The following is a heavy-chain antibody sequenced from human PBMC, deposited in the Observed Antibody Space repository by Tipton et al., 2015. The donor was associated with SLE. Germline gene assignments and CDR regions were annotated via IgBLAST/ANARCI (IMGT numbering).Heavy chain of an antibody. CDR3: ARDQVVRAGGMDV. V-gene: IGHV4-4*09. CDR2: TYTSGST. J-gene: IGHJ6*02. D-gene: IGHD2-15*01. CDR1: GDSTSVHY. Sequence: TLSLTCTVSGDSTSVHYWSWIRQSPGKGLEWIGYTYTSGSTNYNPSLKSRVTISVDTSKNQFSLKLSSVTAADTAVYYCARDQVVRAGGMDVWGQGTTVTVSS.